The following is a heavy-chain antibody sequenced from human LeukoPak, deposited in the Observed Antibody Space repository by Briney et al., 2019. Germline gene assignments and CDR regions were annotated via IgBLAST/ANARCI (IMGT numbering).Heavy chain of an antibody. CDR1: GGTFSSYA. CDR3: ARDRIQLWLRGDAFDI. D-gene: IGHD5-18*01. Sequence: ASVKVSCKASGGTFSSYAISWVRQAPGQGLEWMGRIIPIFGTANYAQKFQGRVTITTDESTSTAYMELSSLRSEDTAVYYCARDRIQLWLRGDAFDIWGQGTMVTVPS. J-gene: IGHJ3*02. V-gene: IGHV1-69*05. CDR2: IIPIFGTA.